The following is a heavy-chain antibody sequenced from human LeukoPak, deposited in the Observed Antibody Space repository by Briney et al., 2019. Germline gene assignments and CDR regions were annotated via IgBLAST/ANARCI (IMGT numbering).Heavy chain of an antibody. Sequence: SETLSLTCTVSGGSISSYYWSWIRQPPGKGLEWIGEINHSGSTNYNPSLKSRVTISVDTSKNQFSLKLSSVTAADTAVYYCARGFKDIVVVPAAIYANWFDPWGQGTLVTVSS. CDR2: INHSGST. CDR3: ARGFKDIVVVPAAIYANWFDP. J-gene: IGHJ5*02. V-gene: IGHV4-34*01. CDR1: GGSISSYY. D-gene: IGHD2-2*02.